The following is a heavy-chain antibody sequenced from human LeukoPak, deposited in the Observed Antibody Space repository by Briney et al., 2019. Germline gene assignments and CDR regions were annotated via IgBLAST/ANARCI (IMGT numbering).Heavy chain of an antibody. CDR1: GFTFSSYW. V-gene: IGHV3-7*01. J-gene: IGHJ5*02. Sequence: GGSLRLSCAASGFTFSSYWMSWVRQAPGKGLEWVANIKQDGSEKYYVDSVKGRFTISRGNAKNSLYLQMNSLRAEDTAVYYCARGDYVWGSYRPGWFDPWGQGTLVTVSS. CDR3: ARGDYVWGSYRPGWFDP. D-gene: IGHD3-16*02. CDR2: IKQDGSEK.